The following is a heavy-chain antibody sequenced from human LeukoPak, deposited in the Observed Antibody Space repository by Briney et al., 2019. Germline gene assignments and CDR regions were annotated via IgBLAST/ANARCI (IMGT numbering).Heavy chain of an antibody. J-gene: IGHJ4*02. D-gene: IGHD3-22*01. V-gene: IGHV3-9*01. Sequence: GGSLRLSCAASGFTFDDYAMHWVRQAPGKGLEWVSGISWNSGSIGYADSVKGRFTISRDNAKNSLYLQMNSLRAEDTALYYCAKALMYYYDSSGYFDYWGQGTLVTVPS. CDR3: AKALMYYYDSSGYFDY. CDR2: ISWNSGSI. CDR1: GFTFDDYA.